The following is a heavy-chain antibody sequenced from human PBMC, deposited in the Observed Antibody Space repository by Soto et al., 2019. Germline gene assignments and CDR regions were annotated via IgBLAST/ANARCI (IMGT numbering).Heavy chain of an antibody. D-gene: IGHD2-21*01. CDR1: GGSIRSSSYY. Sequence: SETLSLTCTVSGGSIRSSSYYWGWIRQPPGKGLEWIGSIYYSGSTYYNPSLKSRVTISVDTSKNQFSLKLSSVTAADTAVYYCARLLFTGFNWFDPWGQGTLVTVSS. V-gene: IGHV4-39*01. CDR2: IYYSGST. CDR3: ARLLFTGFNWFDP. J-gene: IGHJ5*02.